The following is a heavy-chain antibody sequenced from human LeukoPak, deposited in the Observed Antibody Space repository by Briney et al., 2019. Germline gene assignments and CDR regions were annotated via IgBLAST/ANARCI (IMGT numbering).Heavy chain of an antibody. CDR2: IYTSGST. D-gene: IGHD2-2*01. J-gene: IGHJ4*02. CDR3: AAHRYCSSTSCPFDY. Sequence: PSETLSLTCTVSGGSISSYYWSWVRQPPGKGLEWIGYIYTSGSTNYNPSLKSRGTISVDTSKNPFSLKLSSVPAADTAVYYCAAHRYCSSTSCPFDYWGQGTLVTVSS. CDR1: GGSISSYY. V-gene: IGHV4-4*09.